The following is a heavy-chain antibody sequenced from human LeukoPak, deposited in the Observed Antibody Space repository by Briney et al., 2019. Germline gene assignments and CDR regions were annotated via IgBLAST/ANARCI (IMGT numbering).Heavy chain of an antibody. D-gene: IGHD3-10*01. CDR3: ARRESMVRGVIRSTLADY. J-gene: IGHJ4*02. CDR1: GFTFDDYA. CDR2: ISWNSVSI. Sequence: PGGSLRLSCAASGFTFDDYAMHWVRQAPGKGLEWVSGISWNSVSIDYADSVKGRFTISRDNAKNSLYLQMNSLRAEDTAVYYCARRESMVRGVIRSTLADYWGQGTLVTVSS. V-gene: IGHV3-9*01.